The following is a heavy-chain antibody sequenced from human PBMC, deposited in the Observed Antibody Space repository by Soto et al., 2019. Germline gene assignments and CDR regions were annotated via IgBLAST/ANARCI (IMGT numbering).Heavy chain of an antibody. D-gene: IGHD3-16*01. CDR2: ISRDGGTT. Sequence: EVQLLESGGGLVQPGGPLRLSCAASGSNFDSYAMNWVRQAPGKGLEWVSAISRDGGTTFYADSVKGRFTISRDNSENTLYMEMNSLRVEDTAVYYCAKGGFWVHYGMDVWGQGTTVTVSS. CDR3: AKGGFWVHYGMDV. V-gene: IGHV3-23*01. J-gene: IGHJ6*02. CDR1: GSNFDSYA.